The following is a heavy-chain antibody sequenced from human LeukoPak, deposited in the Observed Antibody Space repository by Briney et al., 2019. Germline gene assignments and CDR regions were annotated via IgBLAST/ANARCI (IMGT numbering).Heavy chain of an antibody. CDR3: ARLSPYKYSSGWFRNNVDGWFDP. J-gene: IGHJ5*02. V-gene: IGHV4-34*01. D-gene: IGHD6-19*01. CDR2: INHSGST. Sequence: SETLSLTCAVYGGSFSGYYWSWIRQPPGKGLEWIGEINHSGSTNYNPSLKSRVTISVDTSKNQFSLKLSSVTAADTAVYYCARLSPYKYSSGWFRNNVDGWFDPWGQGTLVTVSS. CDR1: GGSFSGYY.